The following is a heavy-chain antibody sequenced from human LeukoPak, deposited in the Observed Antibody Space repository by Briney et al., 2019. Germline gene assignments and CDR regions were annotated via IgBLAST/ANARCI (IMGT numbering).Heavy chain of an antibody. CDR1: GGTFSSYA. J-gene: IGHJ4*02. CDR3: ARVARYDFWSGHFDY. D-gene: IGHD3-3*01. Sequence: GASVKVSCKASGGTFSSYAISWVRQAPGQGLEWMGGIIPIFGTANYAQKFQGRVTITTDEPTSTAYMELSSLRSEDTAVYYCARVARYDFWSGHFDYWGQGTLVTVSS. CDR2: IIPIFGTA. V-gene: IGHV1-69*05.